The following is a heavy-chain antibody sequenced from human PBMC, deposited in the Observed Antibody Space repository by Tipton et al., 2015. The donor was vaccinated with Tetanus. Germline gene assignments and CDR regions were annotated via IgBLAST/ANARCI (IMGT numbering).Heavy chain of an antibody. CDR3: ARDGPGGIAAADAHDAFDI. J-gene: IGHJ3*02. D-gene: IGHD6-13*01. CDR2: IYTSGST. Sequence: TLSLTCTVSGGSISSYYWSWIRQPAGKGLEWIGRIYTSGSTNYNPSLKSRVTMSVDTSKNQFSLKLRSVTAADTAVYYCARDGPGGIAAADAHDAFDIWGQGTMVTVSS. V-gene: IGHV4-4*07. CDR1: GGSISSYY.